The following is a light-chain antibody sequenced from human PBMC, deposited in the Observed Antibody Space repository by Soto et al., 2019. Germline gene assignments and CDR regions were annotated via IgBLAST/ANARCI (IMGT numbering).Light chain of an antibody. J-gene: IGKJ1*01. CDR3: QQYGSSGT. CDR1: QSVGSSY. CDR2: GAS. Sequence: EIVLTQSPGTLSLSPGERATLSCRASQSVGSSYLAWYQQKPGRAPRLLFYGASSRATGIPDRFSGSGSGTDFTLTISRLEPEDFAVYYCQQYGSSGTFGQGTKVDIK. V-gene: IGKV3-20*01.